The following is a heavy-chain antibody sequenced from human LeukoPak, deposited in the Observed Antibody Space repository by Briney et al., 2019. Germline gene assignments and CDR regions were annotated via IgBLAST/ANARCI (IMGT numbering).Heavy chain of an antibody. Sequence: SQTLSLTCAISGDSVSSNSAAWNWIRQSPSRGLEWLGRTYYRSKWYNDYAVSVKSRITINPDTSKNQFSLQLNSVTPEDTAVYYCARDSSSSWYGRGYAFDIWGQGTMVTVSS. D-gene: IGHD6-13*01. CDR2: TYYRSKWYN. CDR3: ARDSSSSWYGRGYAFDI. CDR1: GDSVSSNSAA. J-gene: IGHJ3*02. V-gene: IGHV6-1*01.